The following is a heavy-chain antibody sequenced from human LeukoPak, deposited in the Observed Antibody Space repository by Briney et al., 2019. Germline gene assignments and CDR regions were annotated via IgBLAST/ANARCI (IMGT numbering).Heavy chain of an antibody. D-gene: IGHD3-16*01. CDR1: GGSISSSNW. V-gene: IGHV4-4*02. CDR2: IYHSGST. CDR3: ARDWGAAGLWDY. Sequence: SETLSLTCAVSGGSISSSNWWSWVRQPPGKGLEWIGQIYHSGSTYYNPSLKSRVTISVDTSKNQFSLKLSSVTAADTAVYYCARDWGAAGLWDYWGQGTLVTVSS. J-gene: IGHJ4*02.